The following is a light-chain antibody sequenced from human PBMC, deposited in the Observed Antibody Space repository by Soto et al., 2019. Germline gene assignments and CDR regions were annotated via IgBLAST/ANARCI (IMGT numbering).Light chain of an antibody. CDR1: QGISSY. J-gene: IGKJ3*01. CDR3: QQGFT. CDR2: AAS. Sequence: AIRMTQSPSSLSASTGDRVTITCRASQGISSYLAWYQQKPGKAPKLLIYAASTLQSGVPSRFSGSGSGTDFTLTISCLQSEDFATYYCQQGFTFGPGTKVDI. V-gene: IGKV1-8*01.